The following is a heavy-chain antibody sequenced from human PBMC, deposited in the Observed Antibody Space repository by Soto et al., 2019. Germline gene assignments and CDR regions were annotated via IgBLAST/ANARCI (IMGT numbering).Heavy chain of an antibody. CDR2: INTLSSAI. Sequence: QEHLMESGGGLVKPGGSLRLSCAGSGFIFSDYYTTWIRRAPGKGLEWVSYINTLSSAIYYADSVKGRFTISRDNAKNSVYLQMNSLRAEDTAVYYCARRLQWQLRPLDSWGRGTLVTVSS. V-gene: IGHV3-11*01. D-gene: IGHD6-19*01. CDR3: ARRLQWQLRPLDS. J-gene: IGHJ4*02. CDR1: GFIFSDYY.